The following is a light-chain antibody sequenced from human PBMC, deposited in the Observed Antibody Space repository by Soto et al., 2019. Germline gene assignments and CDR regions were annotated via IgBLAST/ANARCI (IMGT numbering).Light chain of an antibody. CDR3: QQRSNWPYT. Sequence: EIVLTQSPATLSLSPGERATLSCRASQSVSSYLAWYQQKPGQAPRLLIYDASNRATGIPARFSGSGSGTDFTLTISSLEPEDFAVYSCQQRSNWPYTFGQGTKLAIK. CDR1: QSVSSY. V-gene: IGKV3-11*01. J-gene: IGKJ2*01. CDR2: DAS.